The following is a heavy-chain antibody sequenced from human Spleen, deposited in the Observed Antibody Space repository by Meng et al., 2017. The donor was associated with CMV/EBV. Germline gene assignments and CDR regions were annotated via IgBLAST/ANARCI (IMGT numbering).Heavy chain of an antibody. J-gene: IGHJ6*02. CDR3: ARDRGCSSTSCYTGFYYYYGMDV. CDR1: GISISRTSYY. CDR2: IYYSGST. D-gene: IGHD2-2*02. V-gene: IGHV4-61*01. Sequence: SETLSLTCTVSGISISRTSYYWDWIRQPPGKGLEWIGYIYYSGSTNYNPSLKSRVTISVDTSKNQFSLKLSSVTAADTAVYYCARDRGCSSTSCYTGFYYYYGMDVWGQGTTVTVSS.